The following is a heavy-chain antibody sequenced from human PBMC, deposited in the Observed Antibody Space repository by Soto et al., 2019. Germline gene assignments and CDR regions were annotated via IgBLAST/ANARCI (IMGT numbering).Heavy chain of an antibody. Sequence: ASVKVSCKASGYTFTSYAMHWVRQAPGQRLEWMGWINAGNGNTKYSQKFQGRVTITRDTSASTAYMELSSLRSEDTAVYYCARNHYCSSTSCYYGPYYYGMDVCGQGTTVTVSS. J-gene: IGHJ6*02. CDR1: GYTFTSYA. D-gene: IGHD2-2*01. CDR3: ARNHYCSSTSCYYGPYYYGMDV. V-gene: IGHV1-3*01. CDR2: INAGNGNT.